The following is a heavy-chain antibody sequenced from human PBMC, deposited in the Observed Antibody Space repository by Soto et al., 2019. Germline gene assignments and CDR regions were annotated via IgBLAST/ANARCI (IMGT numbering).Heavy chain of an antibody. D-gene: IGHD2-2*02. J-gene: IGHJ4*02. CDR2: IKQDGSEK. V-gene: IGHV3-7*03. CDR1: GFTFSSYW. Sequence: EVQLVESGGGLVQPGGSLRLSCAASGFTFSSYWMTWVRQAPGKGLEWVARIKQDGSEKYYVDSVKGRFTISRDNAKNSLYLQMHSLRPEDTAVYYCARVAPPISRNDHWGQGTLVTVSS. CDR3: ARVAPPISRNDH.